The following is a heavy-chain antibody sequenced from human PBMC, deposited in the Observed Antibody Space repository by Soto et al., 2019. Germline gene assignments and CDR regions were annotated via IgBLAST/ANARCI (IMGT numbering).Heavy chain of an antibody. D-gene: IGHD3-22*01. V-gene: IGHV4-39*01. Sequence: PSETLSLTCTVSGGSISRSSYYWGWIRQPPGKGLEWIGSIYYSGSTYYNPSLKSRVTISVDTSKNQFSLKLSSVTAADTAVYYCARHYYDTLGYWGQGTLVTVSS. CDR3: ARHYYDTLGY. CDR1: GGSISRSSYY. CDR2: IYYSGST. J-gene: IGHJ4*02.